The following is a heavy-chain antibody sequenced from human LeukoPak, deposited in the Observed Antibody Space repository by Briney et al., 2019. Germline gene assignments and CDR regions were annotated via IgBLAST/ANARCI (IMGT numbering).Heavy chain of an antibody. D-gene: IGHD1-1*01. V-gene: IGHV3-30-3*01. CDR3: VRDNDKYSFDI. J-gene: IGHJ3*02. Sequence: GGSLRLSCAASGFTFSSYAMHWVRQAPGKGLEWVAVISYDGSNKYYADSVKGRFTISRDNSKNTLYLQMNSLRAEDTAVYFCVRDNDKYSFDIWGQGTMVTVSS. CDR2: ISYDGSNK. CDR1: GFTFSSYA.